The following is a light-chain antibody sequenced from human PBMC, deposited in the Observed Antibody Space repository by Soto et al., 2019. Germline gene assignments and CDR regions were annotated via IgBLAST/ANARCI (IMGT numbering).Light chain of an antibody. CDR2: NVS. V-gene: IGKV2-30*02. J-gene: IGKJ5*01. Sequence: DVVMTQSPLSLPVTLGQPASISCRSTQSLVHSDGIAYFSWFQQRPGRSPRRLIYNVSNRDSGVPARFIGSGSGTDFALKISRVEADDVGVYYCMQGTHWPITFGKGTRLEIK. CDR1: QSLVHSDGIAY. CDR3: MQGTHWPIT.